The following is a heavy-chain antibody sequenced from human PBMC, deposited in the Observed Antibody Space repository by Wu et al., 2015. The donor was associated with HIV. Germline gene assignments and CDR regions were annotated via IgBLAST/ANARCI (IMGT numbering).Heavy chain of an antibody. Sequence: QVHLVQSGAEVKKPGSSVKVTCKASEDTFSNYAISWVRQAPGQGLEWLGGVIAEFGTTDYAQTFEGRVAITTDQYTNTVYMELNNLKSGDTAVYYCARELTPLIDKYNMVRGAVDAFDIWGQGTMSPSLQ. CDR3: ARELTPLIDKYNMVRGAVDAFDI. CDR2: VIAEFGTT. J-gene: IGHJ3*02. CDR1: EDTFSNYA. D-gene: IGHD3-10*01. V-gene: IGHV1-69*05.